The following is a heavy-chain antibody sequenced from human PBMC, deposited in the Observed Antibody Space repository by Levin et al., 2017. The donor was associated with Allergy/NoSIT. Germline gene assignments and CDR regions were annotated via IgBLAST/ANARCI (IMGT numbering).Heavy chain of an antibody. CDR1: GFTFSSYA. CDR3: ARADSSAYPDN. V-gene: IGHV3-30-3*01. J-gene: IGHJ4*02. Sequence: SCAASGFTFSSYAMHWFRQAPGKGLEWVAVISYDGSTTYYADPVKGRFTISRDKSKNTLLLQMTSLRPEDTAVYYCARADSSAYPDNWGQGTLVTVSS. CDR2: ISYDGSTT. D-gene: IGHD3-22*01.